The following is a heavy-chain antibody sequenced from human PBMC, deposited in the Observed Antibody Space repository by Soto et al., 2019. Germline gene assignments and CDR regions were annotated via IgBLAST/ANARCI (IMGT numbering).Heavy chain of an antibody. V-gene: IGHV3-30-3*01. CDR1: GFTFTSYA. J-gene: IGHJ5*02. CDR3: ARDSIPGSGSYCATNFFDP. Sequence: QVQLVESGGGVVQPGRSLRLSCAASGFTFTSYAIHWVRQAPGKGLEWVAVISYDENSKFYADSVKGRFTISRDNSKNTLYLQLDSLRAEDSAVYYCARDSIPGSGSYCATNFFDPWGQGTLVTVSS. CDR2: ISYDENSK. D-gene: IGHD3-10*01.